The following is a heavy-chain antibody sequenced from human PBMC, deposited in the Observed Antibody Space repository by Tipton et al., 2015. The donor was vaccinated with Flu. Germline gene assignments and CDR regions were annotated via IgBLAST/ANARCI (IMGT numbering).Heavy chain of an antibody. V-gene: IGHV4-4*09. D-gene: IGHD6-19*01. CDR2: ISSSAIT. CDR1: GDSISSYY. Sequence: TLSLTCTVSGDSISSYYWSWIRQPPGKGLEWIGYISSSAITNYSPSLRSRVTISVDRSENQLSLTLNSVTAADTAMYYCARRVVGNGGWYLDLWGRGTLVTVSS. J-gene: IGHJ2*01. CDR3: ARRVVGNGGWYLDL.